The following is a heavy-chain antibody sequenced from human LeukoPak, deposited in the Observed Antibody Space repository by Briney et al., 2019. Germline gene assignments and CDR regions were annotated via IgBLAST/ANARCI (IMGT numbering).Heavy chain of an antibody. CDR1: GYRFTDYY. V-gene: IGHV1-2*02. J-gene: IGHJ4*02. CDR2: INPNNGGT. D-gene: IGHD2-2*01. Sequence: GASVTVSCKASGYRFTDYYVHWVRQAPGQGLEWMGWINPNNGGTNYAQKFYGRVTMTRVTSITTAYMELNRLTSDDTAAYYCARELGFCSSTSCPLYHYWGQGTLVTVSS. CDR3: ARELGFCSSTSCPLYHY.